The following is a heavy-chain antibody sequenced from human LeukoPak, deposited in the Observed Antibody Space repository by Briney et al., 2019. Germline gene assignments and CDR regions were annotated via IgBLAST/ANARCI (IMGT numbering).Heavy chain of an antibody. D-gene: IGHD6-6*01. V-gene: IGHV4-59*01. CDR3: ARGGAARLHFQN. CDR2: IYHSGST. J-gene: IGHJ1*01. CDR1: GGSISTYY. Sequence: SETLSLTCTVSGGSISTYYWNWIRQPPGKGLGWIGYIYHSGSTNYNPSLQSRVTISVDTSKNQFSLNLNSVTAADTAVYYCARGGAARLHFQNWGQGTLVTVSS.